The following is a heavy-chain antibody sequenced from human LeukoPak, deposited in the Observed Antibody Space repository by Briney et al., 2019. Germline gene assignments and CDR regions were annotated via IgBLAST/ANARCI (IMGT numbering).Heavy chain of an antibody. J-gene: IGHJ3*02. Sequence: PSETLSLTCTVSGGSFSSYYWTWIRQPPGKGLEWIGSIYYSGSTYYNPSLKSRVTISVDTSKNQFSLKLSSVTAADTAVYYCAREKTDVRSSSSAFDIWGQGTMVTVSS. CDR2: IYYSGST. CDR3: AREKTDVRSSSSAFDI. CDR1: GGSFSSYY. V-gene: IGHV4-59*12. D-gene: IGHD6-6*01.